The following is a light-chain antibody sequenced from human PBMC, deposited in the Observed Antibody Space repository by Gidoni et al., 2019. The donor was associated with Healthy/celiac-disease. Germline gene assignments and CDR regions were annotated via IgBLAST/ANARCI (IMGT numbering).Light chain of an antibody. J-gene: IGKJ2*01. CDR3: QQSYSTPYT. Sequence: DIQMTQSPSSLSASVGDRVTITCRASQSISIYLNWYQQKPGKAPKLLIYAESSLQSGVPSRFSGSGSGTDFTLTISSLQPEDFATYYCQQSYSTPYTFGQGTKLEIK. CDR1: QSISIY. CDR2: AES. V-gene: IGKV1-39*01.